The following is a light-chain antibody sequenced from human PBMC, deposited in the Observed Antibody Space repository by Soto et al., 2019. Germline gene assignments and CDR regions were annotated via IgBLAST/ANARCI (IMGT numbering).Light chain of an antibody. CDR2: GAS. Sequence: EIVLTQSPGTLSLSPGEGATLSCRASQSVSSSYLAWYQQKPGQAPRLLIYGASSRATGIPDRFSGGGSGTDFTLTIRRLEPEDFAVYYCQQYDNSPWPFGQGTKVEIK. V-gene: IGKV3-20*01. CDR3: QQYDNSPWP. CDR1: QSVSSSY. J-gene: IGKJ1*01.